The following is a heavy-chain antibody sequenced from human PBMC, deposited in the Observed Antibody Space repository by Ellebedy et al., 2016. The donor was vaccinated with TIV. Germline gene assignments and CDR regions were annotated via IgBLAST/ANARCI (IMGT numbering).Heavy chain of an antibody. V-gene: IGHV1-18*01. Sequence: ASVNVSCXASGYTFTSYGVSWVRQAPGQGLEWMGWINAYNGDTRYPQKFQGRVTMTTNTSTSTAYMELRSLRSDDTAVYYCARDHYGDYDYWGQGTLVTVSS. J-gene: IGHJ4*02. CDR1: GYTFTSYG. CDR2: INAYNGDT. D-gene: IGHD4-17*01. CDR3: ARDHYGDYDY.